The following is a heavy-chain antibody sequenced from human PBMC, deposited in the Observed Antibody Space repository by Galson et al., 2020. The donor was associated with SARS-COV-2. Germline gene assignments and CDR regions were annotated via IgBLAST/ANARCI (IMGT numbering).Heavy chain of an antibody. Sequence: GGSLRLSCAASGFTFSSYAMSWVRQAPGKGLEWVSAISGSGGSTYYADSVKGRFTISRDNSKNTLYLQMNSLRAEDTAVYYCAKDLEYSSSSAYYYGMDVWGQGTTVTVSS. D-gene: IGHD6-6*01. CDR3: AKDLEYSSSSAYYYGMDV. CDR1: GFTFSSYA. CDR2: ISGSGGST. J-gene: IGHJ6*02. V-gene: IGHV3-23*01.